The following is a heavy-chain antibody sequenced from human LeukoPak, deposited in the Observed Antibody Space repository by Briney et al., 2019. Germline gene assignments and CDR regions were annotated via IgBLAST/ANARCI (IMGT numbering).Heavy chain of an antibody. J-gene: IGHJ4*02. CDR2: ITGNGAGT. Sequence: PGGSLRLSCAASGFTFSIYAMSWVRQAPGRGLEWVSSITGNGAGTFYTDSVKGRFTISRDNSKNTLFLQMNSLRAEDTAIYYCAKDRPNYHDSSGHYYRRNGDYWGQGTLVTVSS. V-gene: IGHV3-23*01. CDR3: AKDRPNYHDSSGHYYRRNGDY. D-gene: IGHD3-22*01. CDR1: GFTFSIYA.